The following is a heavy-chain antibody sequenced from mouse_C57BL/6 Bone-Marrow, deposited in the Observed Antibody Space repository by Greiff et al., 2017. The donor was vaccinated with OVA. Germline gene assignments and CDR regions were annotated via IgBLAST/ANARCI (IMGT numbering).Heavy chain of an antibody. V-gene: IGHV5-4*01. Sequence: EVKLMESGGGLVKPGGSLKLSCAASGFTFSSYAMSWVRQTPEKRLEWVATISDGGSYTYYPDNVKGRFTISRDNAKNNLYLQMSHLKSEDTAMYYGARDALYYYAMDYWGQGTSVTVSS. CDR3: ARDALYYYAMDY. CDR1: GFTFSSYA. J-gene: IGHJ4*01. CDR2: ISDGGSYT.